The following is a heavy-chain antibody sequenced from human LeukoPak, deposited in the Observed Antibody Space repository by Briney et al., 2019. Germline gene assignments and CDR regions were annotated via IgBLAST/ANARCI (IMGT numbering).Heavy chain of an antibody. CDR3: ARDSWGPGFGLD. CDR2: MNPNSGNT. D-gene: IGHD3-10*01. V-gene: IGHV1-8*03. Sequence: GASVKVSCKASGYTFTTYDINWVRQATGQGLEWMGWMNPNSGNTGYAQKFQGRLTITRNTSISTAYMELSSLRSEDTAVYYCARDSWGPGFGLDWGQGTLVTVSS. J-gene: IGHJ4*02. CDR1: GYTFTTYD.